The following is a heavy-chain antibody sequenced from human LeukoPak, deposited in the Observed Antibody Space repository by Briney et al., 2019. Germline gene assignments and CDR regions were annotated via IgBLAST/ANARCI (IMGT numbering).Heavy chain of an antibody. CDR2: IYSGGST. D-gene: IGHD3-9*01. CDR3: ARTYYDILTGYYPPYYYYYMDV. CDR1: GFTVSSNY. V-gene: IGHV3-66*01. Sequence: GGSLRLSCAASGFTVSSNYMSWVRQAPGKGLEWVSVIYSGGSTYYADSVKGRFTISRDNSKNTLYLQMNSLRAEDTAVYYCARTYYDILTGYYPPYYYYYMDVWGKGTTVTISS. J-gene: IGHJ6*03.